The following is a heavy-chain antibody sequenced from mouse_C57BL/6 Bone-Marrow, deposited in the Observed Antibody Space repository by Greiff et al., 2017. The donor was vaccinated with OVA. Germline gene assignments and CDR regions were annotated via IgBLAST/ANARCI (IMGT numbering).Heavy chain of an antibody. CDR1: GYTFTSYG. D-gene: IGHD1-1*01. CDR2: IYPRSGNT. V-gene: IGHV1-81*01. Sequence: VMLVESGAELARPGASVKLSCKASGYTFTSYGISWVKQRTGQGLEWIGEIYPRSGNTYYNEKFKGKATLTADKSSSTAYMELRSLTSEDSAVYFCARFGITTVVAPDYFDYWGQGTTLTVSS. CDR3: ARFGITTVVAPDYFDY. J-gene: IGHJ2*01.